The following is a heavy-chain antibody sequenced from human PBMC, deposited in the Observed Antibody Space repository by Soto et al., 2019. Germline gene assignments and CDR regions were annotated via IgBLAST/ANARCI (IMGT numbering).Heavy chain of an antibody. D-gene: IGHD6-19*01. CDR3: ARQQWLVLNAFDI. Sequence: SVTLSLPCTVAGGSVGNGSYCWICIRQPPGKGLEWIGNIYYSRSTNYNPSLKSRVTISVDTSKNQFSLKLSSVTAADTAVYYCARQQWLVLNAFDIWGQGTMVTVSS. CDR1: GGSVGNGSYC. V-gene: IGHV4-61*01. J-gene: IGHJ3*02. CDR2: IYYSRST.